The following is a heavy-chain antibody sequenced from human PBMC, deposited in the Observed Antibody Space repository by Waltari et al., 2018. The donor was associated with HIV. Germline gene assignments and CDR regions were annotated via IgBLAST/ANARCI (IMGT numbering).Heavy chain of an antibody. CDR2: IYYSGTT. CDR3: ARRAPNSGWYLDY. J-gene: IGHJ4*02. D-gene: IGHD6-19*01. V-gene: IGHV4-39*01. Sequence: QLQLQESGPGLVQPSETLSLTCSVAGASIRSDSHYWGWIRQPPGKGLEWIGAIYYSGTTYYNPSLKSRVTISVDTSKNQISLKLSSVTAADTAVYFCARRAPNSGWYLDYRGQGTLVTVSS. CDR1: GASIRSDSHY.